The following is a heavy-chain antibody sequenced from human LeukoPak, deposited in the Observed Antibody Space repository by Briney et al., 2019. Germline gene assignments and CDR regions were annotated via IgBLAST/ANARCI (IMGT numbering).Heavy chain of an antibody. D-gene: IGHD4-23*01. J-gene: IGHJ3*02. CDR2: ISYDGSNK. CDR1: GFTFSSYG. Sequence: GGSLRLSCAASGFTFSSYGMHWVRQAPGKGLEWVAVISYDGSNKYHADSVEGRFTISRDNSKNTLYLQMNSLRAEDTAVYSCAKGQIRWEHLRQDAFDIWGQGTTVTVSS. CDR3: AKGQIRWEHLRQDAFDI. V-gene: IGHV3-30*18.